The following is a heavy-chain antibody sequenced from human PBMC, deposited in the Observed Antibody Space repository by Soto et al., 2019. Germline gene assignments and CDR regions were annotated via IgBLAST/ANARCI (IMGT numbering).Heavy chain of an antibody. CDR3: ARDTHVHPAYCGGDCYSFWYFDL. CDR2: ISSSSSYI. D-gene: IGHD2-21*02. CDR1: GFTFSSYS. J-gene: IGHJ2*01. V-gene: IGHV3-21*01. Sequence: EVQLVESGGGLVKPGGSLRLSCAASGFTFSSYSMNWVRQAPGKGLEWVSSISSSSSYIYYADSVKGRFTISRDNAKNSLYLQMNSLRAEDTAVYYCARDTHVHPAYCGGDCYSFWYFDLWGRGTLVTVSS.